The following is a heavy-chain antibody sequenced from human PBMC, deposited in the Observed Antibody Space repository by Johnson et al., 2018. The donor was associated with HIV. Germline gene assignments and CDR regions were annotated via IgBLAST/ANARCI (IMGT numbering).Heavy chain of an antibody. CDR2: INWNGGST. CDR1: GLSFDDYG. Sequence: VQLVESGGGVVLPGGSLRLSCAASGLSFDDYGMSWVRQAPGKGLEWVSGINWNGGSTGYADSVKGRFSISRANAKHSLFLQMNSLRVEDTALYYCARVQGLSITTAIGAAFDIWGQGTMVTVSS. V-gene: IGHV3-20*04. J-gene: IGHJ3*02. D-gene: IGHD1-14*01. CDR3: ARVQGLSITTAIGAAFDI.